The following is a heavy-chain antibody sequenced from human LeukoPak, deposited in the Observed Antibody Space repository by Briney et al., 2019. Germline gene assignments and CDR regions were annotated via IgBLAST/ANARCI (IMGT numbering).Heavy chain of an antibody. V-gene: IGHV7-4-1*02. CDR2: INTNTGNP. D-gene: IGHD1-26*01. CDR1: GYTFTSYA. CDR3: ARSREPLGAYYYGMDV. Sequence: ASVKVSCKASGYTFTSYAMNWVRQAPGQGLERMGWINTNTGNPTYAQGFTGRFVFSLDTSVSTAYLQISSLKAEDTAVYYCARSREPLGAYYYGMDVWGQGTTVTVSS. J-gene: IGHJ6*02.